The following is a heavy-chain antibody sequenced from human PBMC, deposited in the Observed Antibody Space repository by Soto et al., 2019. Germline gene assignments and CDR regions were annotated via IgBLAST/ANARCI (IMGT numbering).Heavy chain of an antibody. CDR3: ARHSNEYRKSLDY. J-gene: IGHJ4*02. D-gene: IGHD1-1*01. V-gene: IGHV4-59*08. CDR2: IHYSGSS. Sequence: QLQLQESGPGLVKPSETLSLTCTVSAGSISGYYWSWIRQPPGKGLEWIAYIHYSGSSNSNPSLKSRVTISVDTSKIQFSLKLSSVTAADTAVYYCARHSNEYRKSLDYWGQGTLVTVSA. CDR1: AGSISGYY.